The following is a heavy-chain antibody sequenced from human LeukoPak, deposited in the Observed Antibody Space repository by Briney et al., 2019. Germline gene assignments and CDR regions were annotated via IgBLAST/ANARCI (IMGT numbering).Heavy chain of an antibody. J-gene: IGHJ4*02. D-gene: IGHD3-22*01. CDR2: INPNSGGT. V-gene: IGHV1-2*02. Sequence: ASVKVSCKASGYTFTGYYMHWVRQAPGQGLEWMGWINPNSGGTNYAQKFQGRVTMTRDTSISTAYMELSRLRSDDTAVYYCAMGLYYYDSSGYYYVGFDYWGQGTLVTVSS. CDR1: GYTFTGYY. CDR3: AMGLYYYDSSGYYYVGFDY.